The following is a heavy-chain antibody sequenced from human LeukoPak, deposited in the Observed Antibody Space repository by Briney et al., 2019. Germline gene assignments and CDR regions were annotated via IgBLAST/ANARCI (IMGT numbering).Heavy chain of an antibody. CDR2: IYQSGKT. Sequence: SETLSLTCDVSGGSISSGLYSWTWLRQPPGRGLEWIGYIYQSGKTDYSPSLKSRVTISVDTSNNQFSLSLTSVTAADTAVYYCARGTSAYAFATGGLGVWGRGTTVTVS. CDR3: ARGTSAYAFATGGLGV. D-gene: IGHD3-22*01. J-gene: IGHJ6*02. CDR1: GGSISSGLYS. V-gene: IGHV4-30-2*01.